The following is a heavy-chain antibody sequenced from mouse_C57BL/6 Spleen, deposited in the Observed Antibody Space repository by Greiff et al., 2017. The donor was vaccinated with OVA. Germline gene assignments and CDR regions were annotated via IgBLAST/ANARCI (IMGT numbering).Heavy chain of an antibody. Sequence: VQLKESGGGLVKPGGSLKLSCAASGFTFSDYGMHWVRQAPEKGLEWIAYISSGSSTIYYADTVKGRFTISRDNAKNTLFLQMTSLRSEDTAMYYCAKNWVSYAMDYWGQGTSVTVSA. CDR3: AKNWVSYAMDY. V-gene: IGHV5-17*01. J-gene: IGHJ4*01. CDR1: GFTFSDYG. CDR2: ISSGSSTI. D-gene: IGHD4-1*01.